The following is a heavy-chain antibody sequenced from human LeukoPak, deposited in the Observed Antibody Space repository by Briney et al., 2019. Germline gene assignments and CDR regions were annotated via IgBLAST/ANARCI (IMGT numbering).Heavy chain of an antibody. J-gene: IGHJ3*02. CDR1: GVTLSDHH. Sequence: GGSLRLSCAASGVTLSDHHMDWVRQAPGKGLEWVGRTRDKARGYRSEYAASVKDRFTISRDDSKTLVYLQMNSLKIEDTAVYYCARDGQEGDNSAFDIWGQGTVVTVYS. CDR3: ARDGQEGDNSAFDI. CDR2: TRDKARGYRS. V-gene: IGHV3-72*01. D-gene: IGHD3-22*01.